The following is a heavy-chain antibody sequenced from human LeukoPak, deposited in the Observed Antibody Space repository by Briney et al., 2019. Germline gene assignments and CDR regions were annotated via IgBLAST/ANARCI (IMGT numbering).Heavy chain of an antibody. Sequence: PSETLSLTCTVSGGSISSHFWSWIRQPPGEGLEWIGYTYYSGRTRYNPSLQSRVTISIDTSENNFSLKLTSVTAADTALYYCARLLDNDSSGDPDTFDMWGQGTVVTVSS. D-gene: IGHD3-22*01. CDR2: TYYSGRT. CDR1: GGSISSHF. J-gene: IGHJ3*02. CDR3: ARLLDNDSSGDPDTFDM. V-gene: IGHV4-59*11.